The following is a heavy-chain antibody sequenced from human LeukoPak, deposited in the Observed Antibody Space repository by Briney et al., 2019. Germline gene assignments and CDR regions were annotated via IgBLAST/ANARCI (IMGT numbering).Heavy chain of an antibody. V-gene: IGHV4-61*08. CDR3: ARSPGGGRVDY. CDR2: IYYSGST. Sequence: SETLSLTCTVSGGSISSGDYYWSWIRQPPGKGLEWIGYIYYSGSTNYNPSLKSRVTISVDTSKNQFSLKLSSVTAADTAVYYCARSPGGGRVDYWGQGTLVTVSS. J-gene: IGHJ4*02. CDR1: GGSISSGDYY. D-gene: IGHD2-15*01.